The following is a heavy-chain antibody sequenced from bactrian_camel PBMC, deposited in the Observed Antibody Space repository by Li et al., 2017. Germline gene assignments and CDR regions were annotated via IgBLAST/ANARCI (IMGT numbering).Heavy chain of an antibody. D-gene: IGHD6*01. J-gene: IGHJ4*01. V-gene: IGHV3S53*01. CDR2: IENSGTT. Sequence: HVQLVESGGGSVQAGGSLRLSCTRSGDRGCKYDMSWYRRSAPGEELKFVSGIENSGTTAYADSVKGRFTISQDSARNTVYLQMNNLQPEDTATYYCAEGRGSRGEHCYSLNYWGQGTQVTVS. CDR1: GDRGCKYD. CDR3: AEGRGSRGEHCYSLNY.